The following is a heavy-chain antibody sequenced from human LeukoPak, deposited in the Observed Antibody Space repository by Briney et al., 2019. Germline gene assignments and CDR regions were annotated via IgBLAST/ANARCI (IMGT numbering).Heavy chain of an antibody. J-gene: IGHJ2*01. CDR1: DGSFHGYQ. CDR2: VIHREAI. Sequence: SEALSLTCRVDDGSFHGYQWSWIRQSPGKGLEWIGEVIHREAIRTNPSLKRRVSISIDSSTNQFSLRLTSVTAADTAVYYCARGGEHYDWDRKKSGWYFDVWGRGNLVIVSS. CDR3: ARGGEHYDWDRKKSGWYFDV. V-gene: IGHV4-34*01. D-gene: IGHD3-22*01.